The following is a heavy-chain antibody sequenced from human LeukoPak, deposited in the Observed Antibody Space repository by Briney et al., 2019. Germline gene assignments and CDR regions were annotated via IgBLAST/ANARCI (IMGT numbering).Heavy chain of an antibody. D-gene: IGHD7-27*01. Sequence: PGGCLRLSCTASGLTFSLYSMHWVRQAPGKGLEYVSGISTNGGSTYYADSVKGRFTISRDNSKNTLYLQMSTLRAEDTSVYYCVTELGIGGFDIWGQGTMVTVSS. V-gene: IGHV3-64D*06. CDR2: ISTNGGST. CDR3: VTELGIGGFDI. J-gene: IGHJ3*02. CDR1: GLTFSLYS.